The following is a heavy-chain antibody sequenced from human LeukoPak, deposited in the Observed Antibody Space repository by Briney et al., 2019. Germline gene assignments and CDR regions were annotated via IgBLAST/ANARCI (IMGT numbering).Heavy chain of an antibody. CDR2: IWYDGSKK. CDR3: ARVAGHDIRGLITYYFDD. Sequence: PWRSLRLSCAASGFTFRSYGMQWVRQAPGKGLEWVAIIWYDGSKKYYADSVKGRFTISRDNSKNTLYLQMNSLRAEDTAVYYCARVAGHDIRGLITYYFDDWGQGTLVTVSS. CDR1: GFTFRSYG. J-gene: IGHJ4*02. V-gene: IGHV3-33*01. D-gene: IGHD3-10*01.